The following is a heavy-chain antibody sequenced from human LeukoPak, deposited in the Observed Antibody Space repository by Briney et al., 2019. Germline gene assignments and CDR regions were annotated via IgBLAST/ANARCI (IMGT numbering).Heavy chain of an antibody. Sequence: PGGSLRLSCAASGFTFSSYGMLCVRQAPGKGLVGVAFIWYYGSNKYYADSVKGRFTISRDNSKNTLYLQMNSLRAEDTAVYYCAKDRAPYSSSSGGLDYWGQGTLVTVSS. CDR1: GFTFSSYG. J-gene: IGHJ4*02. D-gene: IGHD6-6*01. CDR2: IWYYGSNK. CDR3: AKDRAPYSSSSGGLDY. V-gene: IGHV3-30*02.